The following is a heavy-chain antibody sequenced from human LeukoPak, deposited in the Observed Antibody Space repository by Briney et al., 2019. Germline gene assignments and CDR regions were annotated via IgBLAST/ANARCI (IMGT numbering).Heavy chain of an antibody. J-gene: IGHJ5*02. CDR3: ARVGGYGDSAWDWFDP. V-gene: IGHV3-66*01. CDR1: GFTVSSNY. Sequence: GGSLRLSCAASGFTVSSNYMSWVRQAPGKGLEWVSVIYSGGSTYYADSVKGRFTISRDNSKNTLYLQMNSLRAEDTAVYYCARVGGYGDSAWDWFDPWGQGTLVTVSS. D-gene: IGHD4-17*01. CDR2: IYSGGST.